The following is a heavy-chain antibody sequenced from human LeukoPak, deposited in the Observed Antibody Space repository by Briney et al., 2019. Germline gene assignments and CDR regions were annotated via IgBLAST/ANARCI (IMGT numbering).Heavy chain of an antibody. V-gene: IGHV4-61*01. Sequence: SETLSLTCSVSGGSVSSGISYWSWIRQPPGKGLEWIGNIYYSGNTNYNPSLKSRVTISVDTSKNQFSLKLSSVTAADTAVYFCARGKWELDYWGQGTLVTVSS. CDR3: ARGKWELDY. CDR1: GGSVSSGISY. D-gene: IGHD1-26*01. J-gene: IGHJ4*02. CDR2: IYYSGNT.